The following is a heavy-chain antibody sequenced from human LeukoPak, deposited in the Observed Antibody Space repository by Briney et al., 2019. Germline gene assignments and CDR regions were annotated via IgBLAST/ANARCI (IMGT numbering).Heavy chain of an antibody. J-gene: IGHJ4*02. Sequence: ASVKVSCKASGYTFTSYGISWVRQAPGQGLEWMGWISAYNGNTNYAQKLQGRVTMTTDTSTSTAYMELRSLRSDDTAVYYCARDLKKYYYGSGSYYPKRFDYWGQGTLVTVSS. CDR1: GYTFTSYG. V-gene: IGHV1-18*01. D-gene: IGHD3-10*01. CDR2: ISAYNGNT. CDR3: ARDLKKYYYGSGSYYPKRFDY.